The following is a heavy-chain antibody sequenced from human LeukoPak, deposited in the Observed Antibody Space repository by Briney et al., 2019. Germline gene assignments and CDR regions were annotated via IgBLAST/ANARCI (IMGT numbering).Heavy chain of an antibody. V-gene: IGHV4-59*01. CDR2: VYYSGTT. Sequence: PSETLSLTCTVSGGSISSYYWNWIRQPPGKGLEWIGYVYYSGTTNYSPSLESRVTISIDTSKKQFSLKLTSVTAADTAVYYCARQLEQYYYYYYYMDVWGKGTTVTVSS. D-gene: IGHD1-1*01. CDR1: GGSISSYY. J-gene: IGHJ6*03. CDR3: ARQLEQYYYYYYYMDV.